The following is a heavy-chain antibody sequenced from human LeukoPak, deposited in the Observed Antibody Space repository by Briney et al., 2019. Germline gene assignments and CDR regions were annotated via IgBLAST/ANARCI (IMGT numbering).Heavy chain of an antibody. CDR3: ARDRVWDDCSGGSCSVGGNWLDP. Sequence: SVKVSCKASGGTFSSYAISWVRQAPGQGLEWMGGIIPIFGTANYAQKFQGRVTITTDESTSTAYMELSSLRSEDTAVYYCARDRVWDDCSGGSCSVGGNWLDPWGQGTLVTVSS. J-gene: IGHJ5*02. V-gene: IGHV1-69*05. CDR2: IIPIFGTA. CDR1: GGTFSSYA. D-gene: IGHD2-15*01.